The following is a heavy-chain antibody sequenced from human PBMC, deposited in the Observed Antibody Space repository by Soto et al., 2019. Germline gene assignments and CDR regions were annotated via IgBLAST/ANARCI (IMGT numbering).Heavy chain of an antibody. CDR3: ARDNWNSY. V-gene: IGHV3-74*01. D-gene: IGHD1-1*01. CDR2: VKSDGSST. J-gene: IGHJ4*02. CDR1: GFTFSSYW. Sequence: EVQLVESGGGLVQPGGSLRLSCAASGFTFSSYWMHWVRQAPGKGLVWVSRVKSDGSSTSYADSVKGRFTISRDNAKNTLXXQMNSLRXEDTAVYYCARDNWNSYWGQGTLVTVSS.